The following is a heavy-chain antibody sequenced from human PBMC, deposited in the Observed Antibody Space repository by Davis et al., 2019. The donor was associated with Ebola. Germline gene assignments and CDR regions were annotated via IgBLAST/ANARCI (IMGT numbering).Heavy chain of an antibody. Sequence: PGGSLRLSCAASGFTFSTYWMHWVRQAPGKGLVWVSRINADGTSTTYADSVKGRFTMSRDNARNSLSLQMTSLRAEDTAVYYCARRRGSSSLDYWGQGTLVTVSS. V-gene: IGHV3-74*03. D-gene: IGHD6-6*01. CDR3: ARRRGSSSLDY. CDR1: GFTFSTYW. J-gene: IGHJ4*02. CDR2: INADGTST.